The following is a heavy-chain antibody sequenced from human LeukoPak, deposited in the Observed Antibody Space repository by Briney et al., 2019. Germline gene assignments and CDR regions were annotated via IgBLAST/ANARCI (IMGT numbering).Heavy chain of an antibody. CDR2: IIPILGIA. V-gene: IGHV1-69*04. CDR1: GGTLSSYA. D-gene: IGHD5-12*01. CDR3: ASRGVATPINYYGMDV. Sequence: SVKVSCKASGGTLSSYAISWLRQAPGQGLEWMGRIIPILGIANYAQKFQGRVTITADKSTSTAYMKLSSLRSEDTAVYYCASRGVATPINYYGMDVWGQGTTVTVSS. J-gene: IGHJ6*02.